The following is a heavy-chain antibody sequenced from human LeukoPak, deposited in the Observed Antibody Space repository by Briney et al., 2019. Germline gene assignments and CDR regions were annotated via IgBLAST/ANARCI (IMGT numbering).Heavy chain of an antibody. CDR3: AKEVHEYSYGEFDY. CDR1: GFTFSSYA. D-gene: IGHD5-18*01. CDR2: ISGSGGST. Sequence: GGSLRLSCAASGFTFSSYAMSWVRQAPGKGREWVAAISGSGGSTYYGDSVKGRFTISRDNSKKTLYLQMNSLRAEDTAVYYCAKEVHEYSYGEFDYWGQGTLVTVSS. V-gene: IGHV3-23*01. J-gene: IGHJ4*02.